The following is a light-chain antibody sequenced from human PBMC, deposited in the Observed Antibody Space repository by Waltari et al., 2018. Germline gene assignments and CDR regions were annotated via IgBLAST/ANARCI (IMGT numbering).Light chain of an antibody. V-gene: IGKV1-39*01. Sequence: DIQMTQSPSSLSASVGDRVTITCRASQSICNYLSWYQQKPGKAPNLLIYAASSFQSGVPSRFSGSGSGTDFTLTISSLQPEDFATYYCQQSYISLTFGQGTKVEIK. CDR3: QQSYISLT. CDR2: AAS. CDR1: QSICNY. J-gene: IGKJ1*01.